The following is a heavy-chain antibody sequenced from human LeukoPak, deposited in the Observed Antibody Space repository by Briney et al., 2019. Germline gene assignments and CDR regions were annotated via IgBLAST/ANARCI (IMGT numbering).Heavy chain of an antibody. CDR1: GYSVSGHY. CDR3: ARAPMAITTSAFPDAFDF. V-gene: IGHV4-59*02. D-gene: IGHD5-12*01. Sequence: SETLSLTCTVSGYSVSGHYWSWIRQTPGKGLEWIGYISYSGGTNYNPSLKRRVSISLDTSKNQFSLKLSSPAAADPAVYYCARAPMAITTSAFPDAFDFWGQGTMVTVSS. CDR2: ISYSGGT. J-gene: IGHJ3*01.